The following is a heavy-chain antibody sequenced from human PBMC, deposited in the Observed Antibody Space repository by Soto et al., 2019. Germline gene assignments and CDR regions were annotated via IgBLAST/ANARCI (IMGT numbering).Heavy chain of an antibody. Sequence: SETLSLTCNVSGGSISSSSYYWGWIRQPPGKGLEWIGSIYYSGSTYYNPSLKSRVTISVDTSKSQFSLKLSSVTAADTAVYYCARQVLEFDYDDSSGYPSGLDYWGQGNLVTVSS. CDR1: GGSISSSSYY. CDR3: ARQVLEFDYDDSSGYPSGLDY. D-gene: IGHD3-22*01. J-gene: IGHJ4*02. V-gene: IGHV4-39*01. CDR2: IYYSGST.